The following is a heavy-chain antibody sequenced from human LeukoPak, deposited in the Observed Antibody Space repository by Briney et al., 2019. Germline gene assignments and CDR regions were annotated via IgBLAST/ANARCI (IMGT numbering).Heavy chain of an antibody. V-gene: IGHV3-48*02. CDR3: ARGLLLWFGELSQPFDY. J-gene: IGHJ4*02. CDR2: ISSSRSTI. CDR1: GFTFSSYS. Sequence: GGSLRLSCAASGFTFSSYSMNWVRQAPGKGLEWVSYISSSRSTIYYADSVKGRFTISRDNAKNSLYLQMNSLRDEDTAVYYCARGLLLWFGELSQPFDYWGQGTLVTVSS. D-gene: IGHD3-10*01.